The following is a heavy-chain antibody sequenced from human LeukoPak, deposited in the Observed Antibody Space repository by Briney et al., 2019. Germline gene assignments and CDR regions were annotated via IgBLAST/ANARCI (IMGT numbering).Heavy chain of an antibody. CDR3: TRDRGEKPYYDFWSGYSMNWFDP. D-gene: IGHD3-3*01. CDR1: GFTFGDYA. J-gene: IGHJ5*02. CDR2: IRSKAYGGTT. V-gene: IGHV3-49*03. Sequence: GGSLRLSCTASGFTFGDYAMSWFRQAPGKGLEWVGFIRSKAYGGTTEYAASVKGRFTISRDDSKSIAYPQMNSLKTEDTAVYYCTRDRGEKPYYDFWSGYSMNWFDPWGQGTLVTVSS.